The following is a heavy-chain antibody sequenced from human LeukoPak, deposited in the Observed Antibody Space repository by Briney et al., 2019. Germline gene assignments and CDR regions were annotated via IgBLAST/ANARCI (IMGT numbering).Heavy chain of an antibody. CDR3: ARSNWNRGYFYMDV. Sequence: SQTLSLTCTVSTGSISSGSYYWSWIRQPAGKGLEWIGHVYSSGSANYNPSLRSRVTVSVDTSKNQFSLNLTSVTAVDTAMYYCARSNWNRGYFYMDVWGKGTTVTVSS. CDR1: TGSISSGSYY. V-gene: IGHV4-61*09. D-gene: IGHD1/OR15-1a*01. J-gene: IGHJ6*03. CDR2: VYSSGSA.